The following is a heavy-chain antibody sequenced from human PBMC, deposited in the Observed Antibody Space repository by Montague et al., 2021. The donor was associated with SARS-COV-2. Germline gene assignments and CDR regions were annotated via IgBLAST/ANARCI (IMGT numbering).Heavy chain of an antibody. D-gene: IGHD1/OR15-1a*01. J-gene: IGHJ4*02. CDR3: ARLNWDNDSVFDS. V-gene: IGHV4-59*11. Sequence: SETLSLTCTVSGGSLSGHHWSWIRQPPGKGLEWIGYIFHSGNTNYNPSLKSRVTISVDTSKNQFSLRLTSVTAADTAVYYCARLNWDNDSVFDSRGQGAVVAVSS. CDR2: IFHSGNT. CDR1: GGSLSGHH.